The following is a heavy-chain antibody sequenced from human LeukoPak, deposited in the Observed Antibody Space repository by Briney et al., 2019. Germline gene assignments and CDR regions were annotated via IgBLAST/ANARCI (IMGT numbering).Heavy chain of an antibody. J-gene: IGHJ4*02. CDR2: ITSSSSYI. CDR1: GLTFSTYT. CDR3: ARPRTISSFDYFFDY. Sequence: GGSLRLSCAASGLTFSTYTMNWGRQAPGKGLEWVSSITSSSSYIYYADSVKGGFTISRDNAKNSLYLQMDTVRAEDKAVYYCARPRTISSFDYFFDYWGQGILVTVSA. D-gene: IGHD4/OR15-4a*01. V-gene: IGHV3-21*01.